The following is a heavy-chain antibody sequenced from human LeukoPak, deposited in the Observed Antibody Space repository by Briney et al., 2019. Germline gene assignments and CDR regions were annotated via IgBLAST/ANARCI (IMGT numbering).Heavy chain of an antibody. D-gene: IGHD3-3*01. CDR3: AKARFWSGYLDY. CDR1: GFTFSSFG. CDR2: ILYDGTNK. J-gene: IGHJ4*02. V-gene: IGHV3-30*02. Sequence: GGSLRLSCAASGFTFSSFGMHWVRQAPGQGLEWVAFILYDGTNKYYADSVKGRFTISRDNAKNSLYLQTNSLRAEDMALYYCAKARFWSGYLDYWGQGTLVTVSS.